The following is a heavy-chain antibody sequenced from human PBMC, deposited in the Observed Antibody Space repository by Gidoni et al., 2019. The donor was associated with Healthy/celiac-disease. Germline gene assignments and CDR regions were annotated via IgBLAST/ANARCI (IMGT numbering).Heavy chain of an antibody. D-gene: IGHD2-15*01. J-gene: IGHJ6*02. CDR2: IYSGGST. Sequence: EVQLVESGGGLIQPGGSLRLSCAASGFTVSSNYMSWVRQAPGKGLEWVSVIYSGGSTYYADSVKGRFTISRDNSKNTLYLQMNSLRAEDTAVYYCASAVVVAATDYYYYGMDVWGQGTTVTVSS. CDR1: GFTVSSNY. V-gene: IGHV3-53*01. CDR3: ASAVVVAATDYYYYGMDV.